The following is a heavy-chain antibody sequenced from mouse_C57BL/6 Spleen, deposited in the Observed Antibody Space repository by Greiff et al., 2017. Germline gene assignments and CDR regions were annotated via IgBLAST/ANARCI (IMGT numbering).Heavy chain of an antibody. CDR2: ILPGSGST. D-gene: IGHD2-4*01. CDR1: GYTFTGYW. V-gene: IGHV1-9*01. Sequence: LQQSGAELMKPGASVKLSCKATGYTFTGYWIEWVKQRPGHGLEWIGEILPGSGSTNYNAKFKGKATFTADTSSNTAYMQLSSLTTEDSAIYYCAREHDYDFDYWGQGTTLTVSS. J-gene: IGHJ2*01. CDR3: AREHDYDFDY.